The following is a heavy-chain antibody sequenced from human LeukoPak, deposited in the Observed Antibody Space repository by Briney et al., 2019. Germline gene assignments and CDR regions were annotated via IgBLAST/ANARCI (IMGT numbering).Heavy chain of an antibody. Sequence: SETLSLTCAVYGGSFSGYYWSWIRQPPGKGLEWIGEINHSGSTNYNPSLKSRVTISVDTSKNQFSLKLSSVTAADTAVYYCASRRLRYLDWLFYWGQGTLVTVSS. V-gene: IGHV4-34*01. CDR1: GGSFSGYY. D-gene: IGHD3-9*01. J-gene: IGHJ4*02. CDR3: ASRRLRYLDWLFY. CDR2: INHSGST.